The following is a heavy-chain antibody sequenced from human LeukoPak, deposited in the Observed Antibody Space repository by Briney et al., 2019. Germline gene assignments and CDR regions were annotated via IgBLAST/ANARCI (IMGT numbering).Heavy chain of an antibody. V-gene: IGHV4-61*01. Sequence: SETLSLTCTVSTYSISSGYYWGWIRQPPGKGLEWIGYIYYSGSTNYNPSLKSRVTISVDTSKNQFSLKLSSVTAADTAVYYCARLKSGYADYWGQGTLVTVSS. J-gene: IGHJ4*02. CDR3: ARLKSGYADY. D-gene: IGHD3-3*01. CDR1: TYSISSGYY. CDR2: IYYSGST.